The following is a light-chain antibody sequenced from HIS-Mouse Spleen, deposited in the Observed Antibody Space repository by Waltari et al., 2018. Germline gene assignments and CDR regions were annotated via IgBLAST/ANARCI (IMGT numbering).Light chain of an antibody. CDR2: KAS. CDR1: ALPKQY. V-gene: IGLV3-25*03. Sequence: SYELTQPPSVSVSPGQTARITCPGAALPKQYAYWYQQKPGQAPVLVIYKASERPSGIPERCSGSSSGTTGTLTISGVQAEDEADYYCQSADSSGTWVFGGGTKLTVL. CDR3: QSADSSGTWV. J-gene: IGLJ3*02.